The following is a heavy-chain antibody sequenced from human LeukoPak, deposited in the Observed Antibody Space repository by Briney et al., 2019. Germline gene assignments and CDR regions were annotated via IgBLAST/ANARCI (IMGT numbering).Heavy chain of an antibody. CDR1: GGSLSGYY. D-gene: IGHD3-22*01. V-gene: IGHV4-34*01. J-gene: IGHJ4*02. Sequence: KTSETLSLTCAVYGGSLSGYYWSWIRQPPGKGLEWIGEINHSGSTNYNPSLKSRVPISVDTSKNQFSLKLSSVTAADTAVYYCGRRPSKYYYDSSGSPPLDYWGQGTLVTVSS. CDR3: GRRPSKYYYDSSGSPPLDY. CDR2: INHSGST.